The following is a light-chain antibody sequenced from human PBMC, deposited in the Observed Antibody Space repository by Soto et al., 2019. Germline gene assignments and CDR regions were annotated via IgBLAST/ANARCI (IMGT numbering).Light chain of an antibody. Sequence: QSALTQPASASGSPGQSITIACTGTSSDVGGYNSVSWYQQHPGKVPKLIIYDVNNRPSGVSWRFSGSKSGNTASLTVSGLQAEDEADYYCSSYASSSTLVFGGGTKLTVL. CDR3: SSYASSSTLV. CDR1: SSDVGGYNS. V-gene: IGLV2-14*03. J-gene: IGLJ2*01. CDR2: DVN.